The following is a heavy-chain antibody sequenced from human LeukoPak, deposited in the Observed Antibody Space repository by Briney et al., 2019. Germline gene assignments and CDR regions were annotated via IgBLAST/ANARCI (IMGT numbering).Heavy chain of an antibody. CDR1: GGTFSSYA. CDR2: IIPTFGTA. D-gene: IGHD1-26*01. V-gene: IGHV1-69*06. CDR3: ARDPHIVGATVAGDY. Sequence: ASVKVSCKASGGTFSSYAISWVRQAPGQGLEWMGGIIPTFGTANYAQKFQGRVTITADKSTSTAYMELSSLRSEDTAVYYCARDPHIVGATVAGDYWGQGTLVTVSS. J-gene: IGHJ4*02.